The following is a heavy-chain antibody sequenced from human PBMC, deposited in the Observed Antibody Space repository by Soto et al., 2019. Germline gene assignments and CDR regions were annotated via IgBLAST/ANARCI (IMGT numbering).Heavy chain of an antibody. CDR3: ARAEPDSSGYYGPWYFDL. J-gene: IGHJ2*01. Sequence: SETLPRTCTLSAGPISSYYCSWIRQLSGKGLGCIGYIYYSGSTTYTPSLKSRVTISVDTSKNQFSLKLSSVTAADTAVYYCARAEPDSSGYYGPWYFDLWGRCTLVTVS. D-gene: IGHD3-22*01. V-gene: IGHV4-59*01. CDR1: AGPISSYY. CDR2: IYYSGST.